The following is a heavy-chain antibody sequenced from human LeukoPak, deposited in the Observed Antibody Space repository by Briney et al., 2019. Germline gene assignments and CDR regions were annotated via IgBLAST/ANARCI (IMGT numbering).Heavy chain of an antibody. J-gene: IGHJ4*02. D-gene: IGHD1-14*01. CDR1: GDSISSYY. CDR3: ARETGITGKSAY. CDR2: IYTRGST. V-gene: IGHV4-4*07. Sequence: AETLSLTCTVWGDSISSYYGRWLRQPGGKGREGIGRIYTRGSTNYNPSLESRVTISVDKSNNQFSLKLGSVTAAATAVYYCARETGITGKSAYWGQGTLVTVSS.